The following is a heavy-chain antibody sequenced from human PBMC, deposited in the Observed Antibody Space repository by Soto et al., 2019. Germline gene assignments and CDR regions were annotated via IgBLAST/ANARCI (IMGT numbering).Heavy chain of an antibody. V-gene: IGHV3-9*01. J-gene: IGHJ3*02. CDR3: AKDHARVDYDILTGIPGAFDI. CDR1: GFTFDDYA. CDR2: ISWNSGSI. Sequence: EVQLVESGGGLVQPGRSLRLSCAASGFTFDDYAMHWVRQAPGKGLEWVSGISWNSGSIGYADSVKARFTISTDNAKDSLYLQMNSLRAEVTALYYCAKDHARVDYDILTGIPGAFDIWGQGTMVTVSS. D-gene: IGHD3-9*01.